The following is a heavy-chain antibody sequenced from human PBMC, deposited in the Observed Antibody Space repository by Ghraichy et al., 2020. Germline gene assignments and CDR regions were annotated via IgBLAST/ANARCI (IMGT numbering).Heavy chain of an antibody. D-gene: IGHD2-8*01. CDR1: W. CDR3: ASRYCTISACYAASYKCMDV. Sequence: WMTGVRQAAGKGLEWVANRKQDGSEKYELDAVKGRFTIFRDNARNSLYLQMNSLRADDSAVYYCASRYCTISACYAASYKCMDVCGTVTTVTVSS. J-gene: IGHJ6*04. V-gene: IGHV3-7*01. CDR2: RKQDGSEK.